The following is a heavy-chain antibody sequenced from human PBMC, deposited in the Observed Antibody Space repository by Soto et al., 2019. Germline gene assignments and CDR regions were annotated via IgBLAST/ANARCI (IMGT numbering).Heavy chain of an antibody. CDR2: IYYSGST. V-gene: IGHV4-59*01. CDR3: ARDSFSRRDKDSSGFSS. Sequence: PSETLSLTCTVSGGSISSYYWSWIRQPPGKGLEWIGYIYYSGSTNYNPSLKSRVTISVDTSKNQFSLKLSSVTAADTAVYYCARDSFSRRDKDSSGFSSWCQGTLVTVSS. D-gene: IGHD3-22*01. J-gene: IGHJ1*01. CDR1: GGSISSYY.